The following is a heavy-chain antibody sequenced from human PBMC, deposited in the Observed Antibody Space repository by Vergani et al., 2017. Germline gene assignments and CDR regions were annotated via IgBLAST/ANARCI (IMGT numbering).Heavy chain of an antibody. Sequence: QGQLVESGGGLVKPGGSLRLSCAASRFDFSDYYMSWIRQSPGKGLEWVSYISSSGSTIYYADSVKGRFTISRDNAKNSLYLQMNSLRAEDTAVYYCARCGLGPEGSSWSYYYYYYYMDVWGKGTTVTVSS. CDR3: ARCGLGPEGSSWSYYYYYYYMDV. V-gene: IGHV3-11*01. CDR1: RFDFSDYY. J-gene: IGHJ6*03. D-gene: IGHD6-13*01. CDR2: ISSSGSTI.